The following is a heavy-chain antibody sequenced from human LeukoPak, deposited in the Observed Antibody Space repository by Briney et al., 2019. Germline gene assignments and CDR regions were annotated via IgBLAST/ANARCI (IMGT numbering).Heavy chain of an antibody. CDR1: GFNFNNYW. Sequence: PGGSLRLSCVASGFNFNNYWMHWVRQAPGKGLEWVSSISSSSSYIYYADSVKGRFTISRDNAKNSLYLQMNSLRAEDTAVYYCARQMTAIDDAFDIWGQGTMVTVSS. D-gene: IGHD2-21*02. V-gene: IGHV3-21*01. J-gene: IGHJ3*02. CDR2: ISSSSSYI. CDR3: ARQMTAIDDAFDI.